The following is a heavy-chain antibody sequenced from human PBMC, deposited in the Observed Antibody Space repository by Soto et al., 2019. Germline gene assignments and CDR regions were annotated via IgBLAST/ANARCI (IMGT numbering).Heavy chain of an antibody. CDR1: GYTFTGYY. Sequence: ASVKVSCKASGYTFTGYYMHWVRQAPGQGLEWMGWINPNSGGTNYAQKFQGRVTMTRDTSISTAYMELSRLRSDDTAVYYCARVPARYDSSGYQRKAHYFDYWGQGTLVTVSS. J-gene: IGHJ4*02. D-gene: IGHD3-22*01. V-gene: IGHV1-2*02. CDR3: ARVPARYDSSGYQRKAHYFDY. CDR2: INPNSGGT.